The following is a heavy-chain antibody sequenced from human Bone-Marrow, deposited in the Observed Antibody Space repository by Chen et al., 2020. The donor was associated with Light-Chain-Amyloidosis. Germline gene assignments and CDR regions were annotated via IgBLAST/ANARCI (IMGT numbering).Heavy chain of an antibody. CDR3: ARGGGSTIRRGGPDY. CDR2: INPSGGST. D-gene: IGHD5-12*01. CDR1: GYTFTSYY. V-gene: IGHV1-46*01. Sequence: QVQLVQSGAEVKKPGASVKVSCKASGYTFTSYYMHWVRQAPGQGLEWMGIINPSGGSTSYEQKCQGRVTMTRDTSTSTVYMELSSLRSEDTAVYYCARGGGSTIRRGGPDYWGQGTLVTVSS. J-gene: IGHJ4*02.